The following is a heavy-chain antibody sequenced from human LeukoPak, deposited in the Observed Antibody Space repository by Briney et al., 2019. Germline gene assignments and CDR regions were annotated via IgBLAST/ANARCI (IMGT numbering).Heavy chain of an antibody. CDR2: IIPIFGTA. V-gene: IGHV1-69*13. Sequence: ASVEVSCKASGGTFSSYAISWVRQAPGQGLEWMGGIIPIFGTANYAQKFQGRVTITADESTSTAYMELSSLRSEDTAVYYCARAGRLRWFPFDYWGQGTLVTASS. J-gene: IGHJ4*02. D-gene: IGHD4-23*01. CDR1: GGTFSSYA. CDR3: ARAGRLRWFPFDY.